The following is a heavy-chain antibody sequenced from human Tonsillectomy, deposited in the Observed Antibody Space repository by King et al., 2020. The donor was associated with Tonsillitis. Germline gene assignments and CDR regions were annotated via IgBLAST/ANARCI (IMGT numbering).Heavy chain of an antibody. CDR2: ISYDGSNK. CDR1: GFTFSSYC. Sequence: QLVQSGGGVVQPGRSLRLSCAASGFTFSSYCMHWVRQAPGKGLEWVAVISYDGSNKYYADSVNGRFTISRDNSKNTLYLQMNSLRAEDTAVYYCANQRRDSSSPHFDYWGQGTLVTVSS. V-gene: IGHV3-30*18. CDR3: ANQRRDSSSPHFDY. J-gene: IGHJ4*02. D-gene: IGHD6-6*01.